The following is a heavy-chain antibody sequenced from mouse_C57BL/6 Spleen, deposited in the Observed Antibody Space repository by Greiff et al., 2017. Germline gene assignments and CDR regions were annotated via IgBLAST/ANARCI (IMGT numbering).Heavy chain of an antibody. Sequence: EVKLEESGGGLVQPGGSMKLSCVASGFTFSNYWMNWVRQSPEKGLEWVAQIRLKSDNYATHYAESVKGRFTISRDDSKSSVYLQMNNLRAEDTGIYYCTGLWLLSMDYWGQGTSVTVSS. V-gene: IGHV6-3*01. J-gene: IGHJ4*01. CDR3: TGLWLLSMDY. CDR2: IRLKSDNYAT. D-gene: IGHD2-3*01. CDR1: GFTFSNYW.